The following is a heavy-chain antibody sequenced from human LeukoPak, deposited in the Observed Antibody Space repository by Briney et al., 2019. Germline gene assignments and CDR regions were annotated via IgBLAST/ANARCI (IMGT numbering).Heavy chain of an antibody. D-gene: IGHD2-2*01. CDR1: GFTFSSYA. CDR3: AKDCSSTSCYPDY. J-gene: IGHJ4*02. Sequence: PGGSLRLSCAASGFTFSSYAMSWVRQAPGKGLEWVSAISGSGGSTYYADSVKGRSTISRDNSKNTLYLQMNSLRAEDTAVYYCAKDCSSTSCYPDYWGQGTLVTVSS. CDR2: ISGSGGST. V-gene: IGHV3-23*01.